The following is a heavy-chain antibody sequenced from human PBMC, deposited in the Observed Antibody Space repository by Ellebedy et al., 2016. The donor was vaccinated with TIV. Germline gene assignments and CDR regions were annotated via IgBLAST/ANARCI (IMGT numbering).Heavy chain of an antibody. CDR3: AKSDYVWGSYRFSGDY. CDR2: INAGNGDT. V-gene: IGHV1-3*01. J-gene: IGHJ4*02. D-gene: IGHD3-16*02. CDR1: GYTFTSYV. Sequence: GESLKISCAASGYTFTSYVMHWVRQAPGQRLEWMGWINAGNGDTKYSQKFQGRVTITRDTSATTAYMELSSLTSEDTAVYYCAKSDYVWGSYRFSGDYWGQGTLVTVSS.